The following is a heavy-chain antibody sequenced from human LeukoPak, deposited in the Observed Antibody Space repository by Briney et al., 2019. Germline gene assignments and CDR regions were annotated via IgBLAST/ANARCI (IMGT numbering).Heavy chain of an antibody. CDR2: ISGSGGST. CDR1: GFTFSSYA. D-gene: IGHD1-14*01. J-gene: IGHJ3*02. V-gene: IGHV3-23*01. Sequence: GGSLRLSCAASGFTFSSYAMSWVRQAPGTGLEWVSAISGSGGSTYYADSVKGRFTISRDYSKNTLYLQMNSLRAEDTAVYYCAKPESPEIDAFDIWGQGTMVTVSS. CDR3: AKPESPEIDAFDI.